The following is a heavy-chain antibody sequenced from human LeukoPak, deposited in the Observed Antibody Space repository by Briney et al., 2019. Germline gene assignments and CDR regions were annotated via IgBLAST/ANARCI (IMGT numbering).Heavy chain of an antibody. CDR1: RXTFGSYE. CDR2: ISSSGSAI. CDR3: ARGNSLDY. J-gene: IGHJ4*02. Sequence: GGSLRLSCAASRXTFGSYEMNWVRQAPGKGLEWVSYISSSGSAIYYADSVKGRFTISRDNAKNSLYLQMNSLRAEDTAVYYCARGNSLDYWGQGTLVTVSS. V-gene: IGHV3-48*03. D-gene: IGHD1/OR15-1a*01.